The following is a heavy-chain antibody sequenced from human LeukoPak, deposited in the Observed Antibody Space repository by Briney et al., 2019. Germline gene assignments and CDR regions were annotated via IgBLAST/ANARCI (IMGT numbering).Heavy chain of an antibody. D-gene: IGHD5-24*01. J-gene: IGHJ4*02. CDR2: IYYSGST. Sequence: SETLFLTCTVSGGSMSSYYWSWIRQPPGKGLEWIGYIYYSGSTKYNPSLKSRVTVSVDTSKNQFSLKLSSVTAADTAVYYCARGARAGYNLEPFDYWSQGTRVTVSS. CDR1: GGSMSSYY. CDR3: ARGARAGYNLEPFDY. V-gene: IGHV4-59*08.